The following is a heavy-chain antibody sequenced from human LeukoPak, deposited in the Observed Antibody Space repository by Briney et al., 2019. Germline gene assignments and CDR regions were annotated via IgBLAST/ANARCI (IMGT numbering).Heavy chain of an antibody. V-gene: IGHV4-61*02. CDR1: GGSISSGSYY. D-gene: IGHD6-13*01. Sequence: SQTLSLTCTVSGGSISSGSYYWSWIRQPAGKGLEWIGRIYTSGSTNYNPSLKSRVTMSVDTSKNQFSLNLRSVTAADTAIYYCARCITWYARRIDSWGQGTLVTVSS. J-gene: IGHJ4*02. CDR3: ARCITWYARRIDS. CDR2: IYTSGST.